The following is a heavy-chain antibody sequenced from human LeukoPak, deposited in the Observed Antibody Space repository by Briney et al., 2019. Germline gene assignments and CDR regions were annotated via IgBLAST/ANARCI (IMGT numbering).Heavy chain of an antibody. J-gene: IGHJ6*02. CDR2: ISGSGSST. CDR1: EFTFSRYA. Sequence: PGGSLRLSCAASEFTFSRYAMSWVRQAPGKGLEWVPGISGSGSSTYYADSVKGRFTISSDNFKNTLYLQMNSLRAEDTAVYYCAKARTSYYNGMDVWGQGTTVTVSS. V-gene: IGHV3-23*01. CDR3: AKARTSYYNGMDV.